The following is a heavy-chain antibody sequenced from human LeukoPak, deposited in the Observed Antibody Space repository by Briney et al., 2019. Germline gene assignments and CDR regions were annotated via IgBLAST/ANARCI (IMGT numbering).Heavy chain of an antibody. Sequence: PGGSLRLSCAASGFTFSSYGMHWVRQAPGKGLEWVAFIRYDGSNKYYADSVNGRFTISRDNSKNTLYLQMNSLRAEDTAVYYCAKPAGYSSSWYPNFDYWGQGTLVTVSS. CDR1: GFTFSSYG. V-gene: IGHV3-30*02. D-gene: IGHD6-13*01. CDR2: IRYDGSNK. CDR3: AKPAGYSSSWYPNFDY. J-gene: IGHJ4*02.